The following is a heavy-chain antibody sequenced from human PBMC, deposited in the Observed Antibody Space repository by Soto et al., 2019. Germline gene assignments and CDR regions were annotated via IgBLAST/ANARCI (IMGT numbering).Heavy chain of an antibody. CDR1: GGSFSGYY. CDR2: ITHSGST. D-gene: IGHD3-10*02. Sequence: PSDTLSLTCAVYGGSFSGYYWTWIRQPPGKGLEWIGEITHSGSTNYNPSLKGRVTISVDTSKNQFSLNLNSVTAADTAVYYCARSSVRGWSYWGQGTLVTVSS. V-gene: IGHV4-34*01. J-gene: IGHJ4*02. CDR3: ARSSVRGWSY.